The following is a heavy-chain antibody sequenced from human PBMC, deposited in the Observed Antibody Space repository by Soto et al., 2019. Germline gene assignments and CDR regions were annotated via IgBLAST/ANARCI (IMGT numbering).Heavy chain of an antibody. CDR2: ISSSGGST. CDR3: AKDFAWNYPTPTFDY. V-gene: IGHV3-23*01. D-gene: IGHD1-7*01. CDR1: GFTFSSYA. J-gene: IGHJ4*02. Sequence: GGSLRLSCAASGFTFSSYAMSWVRQAPGKGLEWVSAISSSGGSTYYADSVKGRFTISRDNSKNTLYLQMNSLRAEDTAVYYCAKDFAWNYPTPTFDYWGQGTLVTVSS.